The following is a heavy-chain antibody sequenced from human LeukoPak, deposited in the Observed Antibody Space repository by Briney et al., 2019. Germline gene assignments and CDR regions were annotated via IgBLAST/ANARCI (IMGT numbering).Heavy chain of an antibody. CDR2: ISWNSGSI. J-gene: IGHJ3*02. CDR3: AKDTTGAAGAFDI. V-gene: IGHV3-9*03. Sequence: PGRSLRLSCATSGFTFDDYAMHWVRQAPGKGLEWVSGISWNSGSIGYADSVKGRFTISRDNAKNSLYLQMNSLRAEDMALYYCAKDTTGAAGAFDIWGQGTMVTVSS. CDR1: GFTFDDYA. D-gene: IGHD7-27*01.